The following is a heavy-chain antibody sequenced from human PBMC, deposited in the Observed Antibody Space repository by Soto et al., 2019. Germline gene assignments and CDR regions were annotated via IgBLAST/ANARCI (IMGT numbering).Heavy chain of an antibody. CDR1: GYSISSSNW. CDR3: ARKVDGYNPFDY. J-gene: IGHJ4*02. CDR2: IYYSGST. Sequence: QVQLQESGPGLVKPSDTLSLTCAVSGYSISSSNWWGWIRQPPGKGLEWVGYIYYSGSTHYNPSLKSRVAMSVDTSKNQCSLKLSSVTAVDTAVYFCARKVDGYNPFDYWGQGTLVTVSS. D-gene: IGHD5-12*01. V-gene: IGHV4-28*01.